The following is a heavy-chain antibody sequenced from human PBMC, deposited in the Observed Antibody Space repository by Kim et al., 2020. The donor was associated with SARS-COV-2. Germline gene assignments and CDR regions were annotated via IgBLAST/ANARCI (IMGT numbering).Heavy chain of an antibody. CDR3: ARSIRFLDPFDY. CDR1: GFTVSSNY. J-gene: IGHJ4*02. CDR2: IYSGGST. V-gene: IGHV3-66*01. D-gene: IGHD3-3*01. Sequence: GGSLRLSCAASGFTVSSNYMSWVRQAPGKGLEWVSVIYSGGSTYYADSVKGRFTISRDNSKNTLYLQMNSLRAEDTAVYYCARSIRFLDPFDYWGQGTLVTVSS.